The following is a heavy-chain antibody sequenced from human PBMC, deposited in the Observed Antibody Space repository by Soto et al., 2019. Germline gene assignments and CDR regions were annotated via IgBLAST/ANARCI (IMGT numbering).Heavy chain of an antibody. CDR1: GFTRRAYA. CDR3: ARRARPDFYYMDV. J-gene: IGHJ6*03. D-gene: IGHD6-6*01. V-gene: IGHV3-64*01. CDR2: ISSNGVGT. Sequence: GGSLRLSCAAAGFTRRAYARDWVRQAPGKGLEYVSGISSNGVGTYYANSVQGRFTISRDNSKNTVYLQMGSLRPEDMAVYYCARRARPDFYYMDVWGKGTTVTVSS.